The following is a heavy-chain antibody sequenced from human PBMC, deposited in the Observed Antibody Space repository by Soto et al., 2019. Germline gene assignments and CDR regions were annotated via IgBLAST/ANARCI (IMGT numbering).Heavy chain of an antibody. CDR2: ISGSGGST. V-gene: IGHV3-23*01. D-gene: IGHD2-2*01. Sequence: PGGSLRLSCAASGFTFSSYAMSWVRQAPGKGLEWVSAISGSGGSTYYADSVKGRFTISRDNSKNTLYLQMNSLRAEDTAVYYCAKGTYCSSTSCYRGGDYVWGSYRPPLISDAFDIWGQGTMVTVSS. J-gene: IGHJ3*02. CDR3: AKGTYCSSTSCYRGGDYVWGSYRPPLISDAFDI. CDR1: GFTFSSYA.